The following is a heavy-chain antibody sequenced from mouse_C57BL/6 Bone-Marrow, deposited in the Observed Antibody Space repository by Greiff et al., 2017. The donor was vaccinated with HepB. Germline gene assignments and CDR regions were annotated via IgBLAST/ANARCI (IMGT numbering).Heavy chain of an antibody. Sequence: EVKLMESGEGLVKPGGSLKLSCAASGFTFSSYAMSWVRQTPEKRLEWVAYISSGGDYIYYADTVKGRFTISRDNARNTLYLQRSSLKSEDTAMYYCTRGEYYGSSYDYWGQGTTLTVSS. J-gene: IGHJ2*01. CDR2: ISSGGDYI. V-gene: IGHV5-9-1*02. CDR3: TRGEYYGSSYDY. D-gene: IGHD1-1*01. CDR1: GFTFSSYA.